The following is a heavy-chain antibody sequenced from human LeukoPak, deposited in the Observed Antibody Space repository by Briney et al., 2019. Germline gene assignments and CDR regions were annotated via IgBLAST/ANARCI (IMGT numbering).Heavy chain of an antibody. CDR1: GYSFTTYR. CDR3: ARLHYSDSSGCYSAFGY. J-gene: IGHJ4*02. D-gene: IGHD3-22*01. V-gene: IGHV5-51*01. Sequence: GESLKISCKSAGYSFTTYRIAWVRQMPGKGLEWVGIIYPGDSDTTYSPSFQGQVTISADKSVSTAYLQWSSLKASDTAMYYCARLHYSDSSGCYSAFGYWGQGTLVTVSS. CDR2: IYPGDSDT.